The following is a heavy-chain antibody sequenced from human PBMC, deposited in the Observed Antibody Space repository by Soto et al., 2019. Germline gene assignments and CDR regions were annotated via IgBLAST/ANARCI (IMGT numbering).Heavy chain of an antibody. CDR2: IYYSGST. D-gene: IGHD3-16*01. V-gene: IGHV4-39*01. CDR3: ARPTADDYICGLPGGEAFDI. CDR1: GGSISSSSYY. J-gene: IGHJ3*02. Sequence: QLQLQESGPGLVKPSETLSLTCTVSGGSISSSSYYWGWIRQPPGKGLEWIGSIYYSGSTYYNPSLKSRVTISVDTSKNQCALKLSSVTAADSAVYYCARPTADDYICGLPGGEAFDIWGQGTMVTVSS.